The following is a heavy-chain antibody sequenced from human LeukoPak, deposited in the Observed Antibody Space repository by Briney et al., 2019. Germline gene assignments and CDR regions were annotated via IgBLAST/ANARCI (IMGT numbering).Heavy chain of an antibody. J-gene: IGHJ4*02. Sequence: GASVKVSCKASGYTFTGYYMHWVRQAPGQGLEWMGWINPNSGGTNYAQNFQGRVTMTRDTSISTAYMEVSRLRSDDTAVYYCARDGSSGYDYWGQGTLVTVSS. CDR1: GYTFTGYY. D-gene: IGHD3-22*01. V-gene: IGHV1-2*02. CDR2: INPNSGGT. CDR3: ARDGSSGYDY.